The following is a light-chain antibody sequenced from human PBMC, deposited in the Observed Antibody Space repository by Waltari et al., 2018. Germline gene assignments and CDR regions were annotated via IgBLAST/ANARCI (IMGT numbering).Light chain of an antibody. CDR2: AAS. CDR3: QNFGSSPYS. J-gene: IGKJ2*03. Sequence: VLLTQSPATLSLSPGERATLSCRASQSVSSYLAWYQQKPGQAPRLLIYAASSRATGIPDRFSGSGSGTEFTLTISSLEPEDFAVYYCQNFGSSPYSFGQGTKVEIK. V-gene: IGKV3-20*01. CDR1: QSVSSY.